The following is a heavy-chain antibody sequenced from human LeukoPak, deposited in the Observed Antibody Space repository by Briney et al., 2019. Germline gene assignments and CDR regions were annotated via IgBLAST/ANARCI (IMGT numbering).Heavy chain of an antibody. V-gene: IGHV4-39*07. CDR1: GGSISSSSYY. CDR3: ARLRKRKNFDY. J-gene: IGHJ4*02. CDR2: IYYSGST. Sequence: SETLSLTCTVSGGSISSSSYYWGWIRQPPGKGLEWIGSIYYSGSTYYNPSLKSRVTISVDTSKNQFSLKLSSVTAADTAVYYCARLRKRKNFDYWGQGTLVTVSS.